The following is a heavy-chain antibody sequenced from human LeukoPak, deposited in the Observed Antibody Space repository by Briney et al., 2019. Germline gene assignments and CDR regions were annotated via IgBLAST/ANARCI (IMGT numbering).Heavy chain of an antibody. CDR1: GFTFSSYG. CDR2: ISNDGSNK. CDR3: AKAGYSSSWYVDY. Sequence: PGGSLRLSCAASGFTFSSYGMHWVRQAPGKGLEWVAVISNDGSNKYYADSVEGRFTISRDNSKNTLYLQMNSLRAEDTAVYYCAKAGYSSSWYVDYWGQGTLVLVSS. D-gene: IGHD6-13*01. V-gene: IGHV3-30*18. J-gene: IGHJ4*02.